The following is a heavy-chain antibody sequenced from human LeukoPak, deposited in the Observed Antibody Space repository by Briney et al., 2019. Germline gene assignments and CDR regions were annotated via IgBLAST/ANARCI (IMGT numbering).Heavy chain of an antibody. D-gene: IGHD6-6*01. J-gene: IGHJ6*03. CDR1: GYSLSSGHY. V-gene: IGHV4-38-2*02. Sequence: SETLSLTCTVSGYSLSSGHYWGWIRQPPGKGLEWIGNNYHSGSTHYNPSLKSRVTISVDTPKKQFSLRLSSVTAADTAVYYCARDWGVSARPGYMDVWGKGTTVTVSS. CDR2: NYHSGST. CDR3: ARDWGVSARPGYMDV.